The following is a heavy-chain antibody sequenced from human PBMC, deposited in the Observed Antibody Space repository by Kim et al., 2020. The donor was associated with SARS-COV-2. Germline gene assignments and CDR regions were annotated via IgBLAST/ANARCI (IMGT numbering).Heavy chain of an antibody. Sequence: SETLSLTCTVSGGSISSSSYYWGWIRQPPGKGLEWIGSIYYSGSTYYNPSLKSRVTISVDTSKNQFSLKLSSVTAADTAVYYCARGDPAARANFDYWGQGTLVTVSS. CDR2: IYYSGST. V-gene: IGHV4-39*07. J-gene: IGHJ4*02. CDR3: ARGDPAARANFDY. CDR1: GGSISSSSYY. D-gene: IGHD2-2*01.